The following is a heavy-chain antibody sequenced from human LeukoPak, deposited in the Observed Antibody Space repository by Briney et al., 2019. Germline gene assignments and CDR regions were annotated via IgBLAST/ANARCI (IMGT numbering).Heavy chain of an antibody. J-gene: IGHJ4*02. CDR2: IWYDGSNK. CDR3: ARDRLEAVTDDDYFDY. V-gene: IGHV3-33*08. CDR1: AFTFNNHG. D-gene: IGHD2-21*02. Sequence: GGSLRLSCVASAFTFNNHGMHWVRQAPGKGPEWVALIWYDGSNKYYGDSVKGRFTISRDNSKNTVYLQMNSLRAEDTGVYYCARDRLEAVTDDDYFDYWGQGTLVTVSS.